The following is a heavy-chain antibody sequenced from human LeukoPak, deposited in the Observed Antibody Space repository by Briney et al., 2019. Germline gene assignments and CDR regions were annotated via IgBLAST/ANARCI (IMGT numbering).Heavy chain of an antibody. D-gene: IGHD5-12*01. CDR3: ARRSSGYDYYYFYYMDV. J-gene: IGHJ6*03. CDR1: GGSISSYY. Sequence: SETLSLTCTVSGGSISSYYWNWIRQPPGKGLEWIGSIYTRGSTYYNPSLESRVTISVDTSKNQFSLKLSSVTAADTAVYYCARRSSGYDYYYFYYMDVWGKGTTVTVSS. V-gene: IGHV4-4*09. CDR2: IYTRGST.